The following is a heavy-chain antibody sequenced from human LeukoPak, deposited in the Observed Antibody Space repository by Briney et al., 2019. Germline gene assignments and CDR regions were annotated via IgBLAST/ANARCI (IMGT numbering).Heavy chain of an antibody. CDR2: ISYDGSNK. D-gene: IGHD3-16*02. V-gene: IGHV3-30*03. CDR3: ARAPKSYAFDI. Sequence: PGRSLRLSCAASGFTFSSYGMHWVRQAPGKGLEWVAVISYDGSNKYYADSVKGRFTISRDNSKNTLYLQMNSLRAEDTAVYYCARAPKSYAFDIWGQGTMVTVSS. CDR1: GFTFSSYG. J-gene: IGHJ3*02.